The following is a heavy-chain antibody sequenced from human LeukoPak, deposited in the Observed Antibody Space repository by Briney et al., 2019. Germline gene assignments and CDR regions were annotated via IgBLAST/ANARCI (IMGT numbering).Heavy chain of an antibody. CDR3: ARGRLQARIGDAMDV. CDR1: GYIFSSYS. D-gene: IGHD2-15*01. V-gene: IGHV1-18*04. J-gene: IGHJ6*02. Sequence: ASVRVSCKASGYIFSSYSINWVRQAPGEGFEWRGWISVYKDNTNHSQKLKDRVTMTTDTSRSTAYMELRSLRPDDAAIYYCARGRLQARIGDAMDVWGQGTTVTVSS. CDR2: ISVYKDNT.